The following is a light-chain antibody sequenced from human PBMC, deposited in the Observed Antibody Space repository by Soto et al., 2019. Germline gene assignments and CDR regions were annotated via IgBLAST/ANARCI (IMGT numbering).Light chain of an antibody. CDR2: EVS. CDR3: SSYTSNSTLYV. V-gene: IGLV2-14*01. J-gene: IGLJ1*01. CDR1: SSDVGGYNY. Sequence: QSALTQPASVSGSPGQSITISCTGTSSDVGGYNYVSWYQQHPGKAPKLMIYEVSNRPSGVSNRFSGSKSGNTASLTISGLQVEDEADYYCSSYTSNSTLYVFGTGTKLTVL.